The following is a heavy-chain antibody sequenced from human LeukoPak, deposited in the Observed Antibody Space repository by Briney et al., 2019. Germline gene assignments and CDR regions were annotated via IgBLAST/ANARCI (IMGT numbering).Heavy chain of an antibody. CDR3: ARGKRGYNYASDY. J-gene: IGHJ4*02. D-gene: IGHD5-18*01. Sequence: GGSLKLSCAASGFTFSNYGMHWVRQAPGKGLEWVAFIRYDGSNKYYADSVKGRFTISRDNAKNSLYLQMDSLRAEDTAVYYCARGKRGYNYASDYWGQGTLVTVSS. CDR1: GFTFSNYG. V-gene: IGHV3-30*02. CDR2: IRYDGSNK.